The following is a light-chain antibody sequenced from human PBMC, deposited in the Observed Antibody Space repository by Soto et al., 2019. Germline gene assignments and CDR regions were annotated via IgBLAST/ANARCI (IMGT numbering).Light chain of an antibody. Sequence: ETVMTQSPATLAVSPGEGATLSCRASQSVRDNLAWYQQKPGQAPRLLIYRASTRATGVPARFSGSGSGTEFTLTISSLQSEDVSVYFCQHYNFWPHTFGQGTKVDIK. CDR3: QHYNFWPHT. J-gene: IGKJ2*01. CDR1: QSVRDN. CDR2: RAS. V-gene: IGKV3-15*01.